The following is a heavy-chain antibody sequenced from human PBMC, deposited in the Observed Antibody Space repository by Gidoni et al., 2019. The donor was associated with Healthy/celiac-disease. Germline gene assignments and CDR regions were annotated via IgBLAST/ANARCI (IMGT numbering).Heavy chain of an antibody. Sequence: EVQLVESGGGLVQPGGSLRLSCAASGCTFSSYWMSCVRQAPGKGLEWVANIKQDGSEKYYVDSVKGRFTISRDNAKNSLYLQMNSLRAEDTAVYYCARDRGGSGIGAFDIWGQGTMVTVSS. D-gene: IGHD3-10*01. V-gene: IGHV3-7*01. J-gene: IGHJ3*02. CDR1: GCTFSSYW. CDR3: ARDRGGSGIGAFDI. CDR2: IKQDGSEK.